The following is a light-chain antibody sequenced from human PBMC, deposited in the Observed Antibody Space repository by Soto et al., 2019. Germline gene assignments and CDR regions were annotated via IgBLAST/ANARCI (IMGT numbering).Light chain of an antibody. J-gene: IGLJ1*01. CDR2: EGS. CDR1: SSDVGSYNL. V-gene: IGLV2-23*01. CDR3: CSYAGSNNYV. Sequence: QSVLTQPASVSASPGQSITISCTGTSSDVGSYNLVSWYQQHPGKAPKLMIYEGSKRPSGVSNRFSGSKSGNTASLTISGLQAEDEGDYCCCSYAGSNNYVFGTGTKVTVL.